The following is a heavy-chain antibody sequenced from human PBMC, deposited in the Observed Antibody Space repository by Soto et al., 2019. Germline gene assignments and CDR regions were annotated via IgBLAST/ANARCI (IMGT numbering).Heavy chain of an antibody. D-gene: IGHD5-12*01. J-gene: IGHJ4*02. V-gene: IGHV3-23*01. CDR3: AKGAPHIVATIFRQGPFDY. CDR1: GFTFSSYA. Sequence: PGGSLRLSCAASGFTFSSYAMSWVRQAPGKGLEWVSAISGSGGSTYYADSVKGRFTISRDNSKNTLYLQMNSLRAEDTAVYYCAKGAPHIVATIFRQGPFDYWGQGTLVTVSS. CDR2: ISGSGGST.